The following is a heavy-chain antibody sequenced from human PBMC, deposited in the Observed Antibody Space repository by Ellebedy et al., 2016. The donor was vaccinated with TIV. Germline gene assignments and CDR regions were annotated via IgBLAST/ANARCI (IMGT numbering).Heavy chain of an antibody. V-gene: IGHV3-21*01. J-gene: IGHJ5*02. CDR3: ARDSARTITTHAYNWFDP. CDR2: ISSSSSYI. D-gene: IGHD4-11*01. CDR1: GFTFSSYS. Sequence: PGGSLRLSCAASGFTFSSYSMNWVRQAPGKGLEWVSSISSSSSYIYYADSVKGRFTISRDNAKNSLYLQMNSLRAEDTAVYYCARDSARTITTHAYNWFDPWGQGTLVTVSS.